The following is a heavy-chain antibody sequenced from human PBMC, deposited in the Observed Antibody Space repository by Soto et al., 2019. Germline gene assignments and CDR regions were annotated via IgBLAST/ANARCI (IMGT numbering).Heavy chain of an antibody. CDR1: GGSFSGYY. V-gene: IGHV4-34*09. CDR3: AREGGESSDGLYYFDS. Sequence: SETLSLTCGVSGGSFSGYYWTWIRQPPGKGLEWIGHIYYSGNTDYNPSLKSRLAISIDTSKNQFSLKLSSVTAADTAVYFCAREGGESSDGLYYFDSWGQGSLVTVSS. D-gene: IGHD3-16*01. CDR2: IYYSGNT. J-gene: IGHJ4*02.